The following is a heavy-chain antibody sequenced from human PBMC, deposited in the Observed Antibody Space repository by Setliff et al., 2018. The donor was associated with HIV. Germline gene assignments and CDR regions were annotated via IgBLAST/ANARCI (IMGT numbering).Heavy chain of an antibody. D-gene: IGHD3-9*01. CDR2: ISPYNGNT. CDR3: ARDLRGFNNWFDP. V-gene: IGHV1-18*01. CDR1: GYIFSTYG. J-gene: IGHJ5*02. Sequence: GASVKVSCKASGYIFSTYGISWVRQTPGQGLEWMGWISPYNGNTKYAQKFQGRVTMSTDTSTSTTYMEVRSLRSDDTAVYYCARDLRGFNNWFDPWGQGTQVTVSS.